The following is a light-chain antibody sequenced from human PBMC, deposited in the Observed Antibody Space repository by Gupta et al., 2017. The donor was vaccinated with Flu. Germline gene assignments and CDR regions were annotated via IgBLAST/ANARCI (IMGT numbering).Light chain of an antibody. CDR2: WAS. V-gene: IGKV4-1*01. J-gene: IGKJ1*01. CDR3: QQYDSTPQT. CDR1: QSSLDSSNNKNY. Sequence: SLGERATINCNSSQSSLDSSNNKNYLAGYQQKPGQPPKPLIYWASTRESGVPDRFSGSGSGTDFTLTISSLQAEDVAVYYCQQYDSTPQTFGQGTKVEIK.